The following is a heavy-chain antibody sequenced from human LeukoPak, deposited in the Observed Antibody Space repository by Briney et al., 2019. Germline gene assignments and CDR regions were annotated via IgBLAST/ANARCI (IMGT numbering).Heavy chain of an antibody. V-gene: IGHV3-53*01. Sequence: GSLRLSCAASGFTVSSNYMSWVRQAPGKGLEWVSVIYSGGSTYYADSVKGRFTISRDNYKNTLYLQMNSLRAEDTAVYYCASSRVGPGKVQYWGQGTLVTVSS. CDR3: ASSRVGPGKVQY. J-gene: IGHJ4*02. D-gene: IGHD2-15*01. CDR1: GFTVSSNY. CDR2: IYSGGST.